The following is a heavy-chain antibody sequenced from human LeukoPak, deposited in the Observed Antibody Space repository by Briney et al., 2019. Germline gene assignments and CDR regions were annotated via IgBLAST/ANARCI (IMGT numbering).Heavy chain of an antibody. D-gene: IGHD3-22*01. CDR1: GFTFSSYW. Sequence: GGCLRLSCAASGFTFSSYWMHSVRQAPGKGLEWVSAISGSGVNTYYADSVKGRFTISRDNSKNTLYLQMNSLRAEDTAVYYCAKDAYDSSAYYNYWGQGTLVTVSS. J-gene: IGHJ4*02. CDR3: AKDAYDSSAYYNY. CDR2: ISGSGVNT. V-gene: IGHV3-23*01.